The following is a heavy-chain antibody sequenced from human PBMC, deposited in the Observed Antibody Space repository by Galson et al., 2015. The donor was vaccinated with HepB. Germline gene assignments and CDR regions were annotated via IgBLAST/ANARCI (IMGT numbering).Heavy chain of an antibody. Sequence: SLRLSCAASGFTFSSYAMHWVRQAPGKGLEWVAVISYDGSNKYYADSVKGRFTISRDNSKNTLYLQMNSLRAEDTAVYYCARVLITMVRVEGAQVTDYWGQGTLVTVSS. J-gene: IGHJ4*02. D-gene: IGHD3-10*01. V-gene: IGHV3-30*04. CDR2: ISYDGSNK. CDR1: GFTFSSYA. CDR3: ARVLITMVRVEGAQVTDY.